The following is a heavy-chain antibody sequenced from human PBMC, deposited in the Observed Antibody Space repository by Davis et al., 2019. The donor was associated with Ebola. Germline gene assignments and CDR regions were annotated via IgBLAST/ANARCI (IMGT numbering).Heavy chain of an antibody. J-gene: IGHJ5*02. CDR2: IYYSGIT. D-gene: IGHD2/OR15-2a*01. CDR3: ARQGWSCNTLRHWLDP. V-gene: IGHV4-39*01. CDR1: GGSSITSSSY. Sequence: MPSETLSPTCTVSGGSSITSSSYWGWIRQPPRKGLEWLGIIYYSGITYYNPYPKSRVTISIDTSKNQFSLTLRSVTAADTAVYYCARQGWSCNTLRHWLDPWGQGTLVTVSS.